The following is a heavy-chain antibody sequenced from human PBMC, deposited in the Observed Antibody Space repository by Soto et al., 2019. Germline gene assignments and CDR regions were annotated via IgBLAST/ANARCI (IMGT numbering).Heavy chain of an antibody. V-gene: IGHV3-48*02. CDR1: GFTFSSYS. Sequence: GGSLRLSCAASGFTFSSYSMNWVRQAPGKGLEWVSYISSSSSTIYYADSVKGRFTISRDNAKNSLYLQMNSLRDEDTAVYYCAKSYYDILTGYYNYFDYWGQGTLVTVSS. CDR3: AKSYYDILTGYYNYFDY. J-gene: IGHJ4*02. D-gene: IGHD3-9*01. CDR2: ISSSSSTI.